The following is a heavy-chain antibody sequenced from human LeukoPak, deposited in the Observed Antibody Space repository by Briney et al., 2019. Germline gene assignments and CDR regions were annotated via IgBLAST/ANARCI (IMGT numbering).Heavy chain of an antibody. D-gene: IGHD3-3*01. CDR2: INRDGSEE. CDR1: GFTFSNYF. J-gene: IGHJ4*02. CDR3: ARTITIFGVVPADYNFDY. V-gene: IGHV3-7*01. Sequence: PGGSLRLSCAASGFTFSNYFMSWVRQAPGKGLEWVANINRDGSEEYHVDSVKGRFTISRDNAKSSLYLQMNSLRAEDTAVYYCARTITIFGVVPADYNFDYWGQGTLVTVSS.